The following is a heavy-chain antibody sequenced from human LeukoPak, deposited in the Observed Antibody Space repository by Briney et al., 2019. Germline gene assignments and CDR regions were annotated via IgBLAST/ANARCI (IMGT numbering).Heavy chain of an antibody. CDR2: ISYDGSNK. CDR1: GFTFSSYA. D-gene: IGHD4/OR15-4a*01. Sequence: SGGSLRLSCAASGFTFSSYAMHWVRQAPGKGLEWVAVISYDGSNKYYADSVKGRFTISRDNSKNTLYLQMNSLRAEDTAVYYCAKDPDDDYGENWGQGTLVTVSS. J-gene: IGHJ1*01. V-gene: IGHV3-30-3*01. CDR3: AKDPDDDYGEN.